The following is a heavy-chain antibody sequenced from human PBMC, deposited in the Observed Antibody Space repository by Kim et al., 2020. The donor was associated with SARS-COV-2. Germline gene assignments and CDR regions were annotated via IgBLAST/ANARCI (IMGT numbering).Heavy chain of an antibody. V-gene: IGHV3-11*06. J-gene: IGHJ4*02. Sequence: VKGRFTILRDNANDALYLQMNSLRDEDTAVYYCATNGKIAAAANSWFDYWGQGTLVTVSS. CDR3: ATNGKIAAAANSWFDY. D-gene: IGHD6-13*01.